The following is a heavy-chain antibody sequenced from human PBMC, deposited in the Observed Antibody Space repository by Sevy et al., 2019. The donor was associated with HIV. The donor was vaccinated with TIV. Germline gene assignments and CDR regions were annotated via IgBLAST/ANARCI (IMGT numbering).Heavy chain of an antibody. CDR1: GYTLTGLS. V-gene: IGHV1-24*01. Sequence: ASVKVSCKVSGYTLTGLSMHWVRQAPGKGLEWMGSFDPEDGETIYAQNFQGRVTMTEDTSTDTAYMELSSLRSEDTAVDFCATTKDYYDSSGCPFDYWGQGTLVTVSS. CDR3: ATTKDYYDSSGCPFDY. CDR2: FDPEDGET. J-gene: IGHJ4*02. D-gene: IGHD3-22*01.